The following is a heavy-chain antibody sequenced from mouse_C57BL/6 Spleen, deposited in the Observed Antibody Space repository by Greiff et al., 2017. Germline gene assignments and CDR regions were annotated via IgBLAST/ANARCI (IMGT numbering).Heavy chain of an antibody. V-gene: IGHV1-78*01. CDR1: GYTFTDHT. CDR2: IYPRDGST. J-gene: IGHJ2*01. D-gene: IGHD2-4*01. CDR3: AREGWYDYGGGYYFDY. Sequence: QVQLQQSDAELVKPGASVKISCKVSGYTFTDHTIHWMKQRPEQGLEWIGYIYPRDGSTKYNEKFKGKATLTADKSSSTAYMQLNSLTSEDSAVYFCAREGWYDYGGGYYFDYWGQGTTLTVSS.